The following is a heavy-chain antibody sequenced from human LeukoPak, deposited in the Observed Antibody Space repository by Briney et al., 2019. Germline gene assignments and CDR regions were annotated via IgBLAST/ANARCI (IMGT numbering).Heavy chain of an antibody. J-gene: IGHJ4*02. CDR3: ARQSGGVATKLDY. V-gene: IGHV4-59*08. CDR2: IYDSEST. Sequence: SETLSLTCTVSGGSISNSYWSWIRQPPGKGLEWIGYIYDSESTNYNPPLKSRVTISADTSKNQFSLKLSSVTAADTAIYYCARQSGGVATKLDYWGQGTLVTVSS. D-gene: IGHD3-16*01. CDR1: GGSISNSY.